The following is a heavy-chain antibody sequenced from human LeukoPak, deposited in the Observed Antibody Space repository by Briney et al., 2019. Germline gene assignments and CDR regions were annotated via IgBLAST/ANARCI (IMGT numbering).Heavy chain of an antibody. J-gene: IGHJ4*02. Sequence: PGRSLRLSCAASGFTFSSYSMNWVRQAPGKGLEWVSSISSSSSYIYYADSLKGRFTISRDNAKNSLYLQMNSLRAEDTAVYYCASGDYGDYAIYWGQGTLVTVSS. V-gene: IGHV3-21*01. CDR1: GFTFSSYS. D-gene: IGHD4-17*01. CDR3: ASGDYGDYAIY. CDR2: ISSSSSYI.